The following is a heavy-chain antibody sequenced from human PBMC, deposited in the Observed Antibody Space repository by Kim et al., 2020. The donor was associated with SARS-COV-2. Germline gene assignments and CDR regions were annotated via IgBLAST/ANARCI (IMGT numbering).Heavy chain of an antibody. J-gene: IGHJ4*02. CDR3: ARDLVLITHARYFHY. D-gene: IGHD3-22*01. V-gene: IGHV3-11*01. Sequence: DSLKGRFTISRENAKNSLFLDMNSLRAEDPAVYYCARDLVLITHARYFHYWGQGALVTVSS.